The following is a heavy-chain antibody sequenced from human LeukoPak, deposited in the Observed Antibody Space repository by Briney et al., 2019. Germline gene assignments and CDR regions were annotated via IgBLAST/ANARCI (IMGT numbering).Heavy chain of an antibody. CDR2: IYYSGST. Sequence: PSETLSLTCTVSGGSIRSYTWNWIRQPPGKGLEWIGYIYYSGSTNYNPSLKSRVTISVDTSKNQFSLKLSSVTAADTAVYYCARDTVMQPWGQGPRLTVSS. CDR3: ARDTVMQP. CDR1: GGSIRSYT. D-gene: IGHD2-21*01. V-gene: IGHV4-59*01. J-gene: IGHJ4*02.